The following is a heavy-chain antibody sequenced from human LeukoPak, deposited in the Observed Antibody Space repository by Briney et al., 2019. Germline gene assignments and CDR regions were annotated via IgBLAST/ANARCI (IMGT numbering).Heavy chain of an antibody. V-gene: IGHV5-51*01. D-gene: IGHD4-11*01. CDR2: IYPGDSDT. CDR1: GYSFTSYW. CDR3: ASVSIPYSISYYMDV. J-gene: IGHJ6*03. Sequence: GESLKISGKGSGYSFTSYWIGWVRQVPGKGLEWMGIIYPGDSDTRYSPSFQGQVTISADKSISTAYLQWSSLKASDTDTYYCASVSIPYSISYYMDVWGRETTVTVSS.